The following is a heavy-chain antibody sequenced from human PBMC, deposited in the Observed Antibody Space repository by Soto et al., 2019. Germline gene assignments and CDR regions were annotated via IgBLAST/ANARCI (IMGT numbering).Heavy chain of an antibody. V-gene: IGHV3-11*01. D-gene: IGHD2-2*01. CDR2: ISSSGSTI. CDR1: GFTFSDYY. Sequence: QVQLVESGGGLVKPGGSLRLSCAASGFTFSDYYMSWIRQAPGKGLEWVSYISSSGSTIYYVDSVKGRFTISRDNAKNSLYLQMNSLRAEDTAVYYCASSVVVPAARKNWYFDLWGRGTLVTVSS. CDR3: ASSVVVPAARKNWYFDL. J-gene: IGHJ2*01.